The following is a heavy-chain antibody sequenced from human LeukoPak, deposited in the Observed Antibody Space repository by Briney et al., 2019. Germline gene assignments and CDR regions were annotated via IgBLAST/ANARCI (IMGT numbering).Heavy chain of an antibody. D-gene: IGHD6-25*01. V-gene: IGHV4-59*08. CDR2: IHHSGES. Sequence: SETLSLTCSVSGVSIRSFYWSWIRQTPGKRLQWVGYIHHSGESDYNPSLQNRVTISVDTSKNQFSLTLRSVTAADTATYYCARRGPDRGYRRGWNFDLWGRGTLVTVSS. CDR3: ARRGPDRGYRRGWNFDL. J-gene: IGHJ2*01. CDR1: GVSIRSFY.